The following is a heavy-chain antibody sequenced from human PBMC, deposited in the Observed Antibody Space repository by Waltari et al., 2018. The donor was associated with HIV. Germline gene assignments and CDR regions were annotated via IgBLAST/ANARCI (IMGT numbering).Heavy chain of an antibody. CDR3: AKDIRYSRGDYYYYGMDV. J-gene: IGHJ6*02. CDR1: GFFFGAFI. V-gene: IGHV3-9*01. Sequence: LVESGGALVQPGRSLSPSAAAAGFFFGAFIMPWLRQAPGKGLEWVSMISWNSGSIGYADSVKGRFTISRDNAKNSLYLQMNSLRAEDTALYFCAKDIRYSRGDYYYYGMDVWGQGTTVTVSS. D-gene: IGHD3-9*01. CDR2: ISWNSGSI.